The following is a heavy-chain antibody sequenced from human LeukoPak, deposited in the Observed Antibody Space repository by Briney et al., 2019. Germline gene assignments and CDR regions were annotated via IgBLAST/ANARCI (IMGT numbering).Heavy chain of an antibody. V-gene: IGHV4-61*01. CDR2: IYYSGST. CDR3: ASDFLAYCGGDCYSAAFDI. Sequence: SETLSLPCTVSGGSVSSGSYYWSWIRQPPGKGLEWIGYIYYSGSTNYNPSLKSRVTISVDTSKNQFSLKLSSVTAADTAVYYCASDFLAYCGGDCYSAAFDIWGQGTMVTVSS. J-gene: IGHJ3*02. CDR1: GGSVSSGSYY. D-gene: IGHD2-21*02.